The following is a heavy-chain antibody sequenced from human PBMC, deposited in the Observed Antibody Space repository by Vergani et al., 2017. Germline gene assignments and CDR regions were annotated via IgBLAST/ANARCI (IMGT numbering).Heavy chain of an antibody. J-gene: IGHJ6*03. CDR3: ARDSHYYYYYMDV. CDR1: GGSISSYY. Sequence: QVQLQESGPGLVKPSETLSLTCTVSGGSISSYYWSWILQLPGKGLEWIGSIYYSGSTYYNPSLKSRVTISVDTSKNQFSLKLSSVTAADTAVYYCARDSHYYYYYMDVWGKGTTVTVSS. CDR2: IYYSGST. V-gene: IGHV4-59*12.